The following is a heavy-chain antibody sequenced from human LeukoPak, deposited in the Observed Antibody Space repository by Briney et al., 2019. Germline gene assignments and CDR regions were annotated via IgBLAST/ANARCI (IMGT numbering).Heavy chain of an antibody. V-gene: IGHV3-21*01. J-gene: IGHJ3*02. CDR3: ARTWYDSDGPLLFDAFDI. CDR1: GFTFSTYI. CDR2: ISGGGSYI. Sequence: GGSLRLSCTASGFTFSTYIINWVRQAPGKGLEWVSSISGGGSYIYYADSVKGRFTISRDNAENTLFLQMNSLRADDTAVYYCARTWYDSDGPLLFDAFDIWGQGTMVTVSS. D-gene: IGHD3-22*01.